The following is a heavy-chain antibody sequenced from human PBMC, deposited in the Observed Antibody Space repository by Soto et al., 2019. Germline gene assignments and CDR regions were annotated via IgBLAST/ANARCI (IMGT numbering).Heavy chain of an antibody. J-gene: IGHJ5*02. D-gene: IGHD4-4*01. Sequence: QVQLVQSGAEVKKPGSSVKVSCKASGGSFSSYAINWVRQDPGQGLEWMGGIIPIFDTTYYAQKFQGRVTITADESTNTAYMDLSSLRSADTAIYYCASGPPVSRFDPCGQGTLVTVSS. CDR1: GGSFSSYA. CDR2: IIPIFDTT. CDR3: ASGPPVSRFDP. V-gene: IGHV1-69*01.